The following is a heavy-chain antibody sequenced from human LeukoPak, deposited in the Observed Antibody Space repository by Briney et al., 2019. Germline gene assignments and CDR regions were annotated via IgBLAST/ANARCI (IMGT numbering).Heavy chain of an antibody. CDR3: ARVGCSSTSCYAAYWYFDL. D-gene: IGHD2-2*01. CDR2: IKQDGSEK. J-gene: IGHJ2*01. Sequence: GGSLRLSCAASGFTFSSYWMSWVRQAPGKGLEWVANIKQDGSEKYYVDSVKGRFTISRDNAKNSLYLQTNSLRAEDTAVYYCARVGCSSTSCYAAYWYFDLWGRGTLVTVSS. CDR1: GFTFSSYW. V-gene: IGHV3-7*01.